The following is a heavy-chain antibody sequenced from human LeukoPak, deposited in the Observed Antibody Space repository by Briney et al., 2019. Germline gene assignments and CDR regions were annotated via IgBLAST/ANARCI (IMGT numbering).Heavy chain of an antibody. V-gene: IGHV3-21*01. D-gene: IGHD3-10*02. CDR1: GFTFSSYS. CDR3: ARSRFGELSDY. CDR2: ISSSSYI. J-gene: IGHJ4*02. Sequence: PGGSLRRSCAASGFTFSSYSMNWVRQAPGKGLEWVSSISSSSYIYYADSVKGRFTISRDNAKNSLYLQMNSLRAEDTAVYYCARSRFGELSDYWGQGTLVTVSS.